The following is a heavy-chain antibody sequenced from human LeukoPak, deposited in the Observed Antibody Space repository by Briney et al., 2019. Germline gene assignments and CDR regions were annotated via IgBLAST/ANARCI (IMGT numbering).Heavy chain of an antibody. Sequence: GESLKISCKGYGYSFTSYWIGWVRQMPGKGLEWMGIIYPGDSDTRYSPSFQGQVTISADKSISTACLQWSSLKASDTAMYYCARHPDSSGYIEIDYWGQGTLVTVSS. CDR2: IYPGDSDT. CDR3: ARHPDSSGYIEIDY. V-gene: IGHV5-51*01. CDR1: GYSFTSYW. D-gene: IGHD3-22*01. J-gene: IGHJ4*02.